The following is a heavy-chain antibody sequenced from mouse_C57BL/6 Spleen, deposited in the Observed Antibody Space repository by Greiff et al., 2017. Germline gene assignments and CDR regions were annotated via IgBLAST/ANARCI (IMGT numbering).Heavy chain of an antibody. J-gene: IGHJ2*01. CDR3: ARRDYDEKYYDY. CDR1: GYTFTDYY. V-gene: IGHV1-19*01. Sequence: EVQLQQSGPVLVKPGASVKMSCPASGYTFTDYYMNWVKQSHGKSLEWIGVFNPYNGGTSYNQKFKGQATLTVDKTSSTAYMALNSLTSKDSAVYYCARRDYDEKYYDYWGQGTTLTVSS. CDR2: FNPYNGGT. D-gene: IGHD2-3*01.